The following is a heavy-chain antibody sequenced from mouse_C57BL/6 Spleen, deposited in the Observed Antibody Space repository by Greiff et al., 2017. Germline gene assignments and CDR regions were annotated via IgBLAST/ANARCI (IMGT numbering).Heavy chain of an antibody. D-gene: IGHD2-1*01. CDR3: AKNNYRDYWYFDV. Sequence: VQLQESGPGLVQPSQSLSITCTVSGFSLTSYGVHWVRQPPGKGLEWLGVIWSGGSTDYNAAFISRLSISKDNSKSQVFFKMNSLQADDTAIYYCAKNNYRDYWYFDVWGTGTTVTVSS. CDR1: GFSLTSYG. CDR2: IWSGGST. V-gene: IGHV2-4*01. J-gene: IGHJ1*03.